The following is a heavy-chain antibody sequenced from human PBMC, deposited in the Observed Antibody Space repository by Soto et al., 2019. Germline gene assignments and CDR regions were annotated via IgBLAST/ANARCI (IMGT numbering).Heavy chain of an antibody. CDR3: ASVVGGDSEDYFDS. CDR2: IYQSGRT. J-gene: IGHJ4*02. CDR1: GVSISSGGYY. V-gene: IGHV4-31*03. Sequence: QVQLQESGPGLVKPSPTLSLTCTVSGVSISSGGYYWGWIRQHPGKGLEWIGNIYQSGRTYYNPSLKRRVIMSVDTAKIHFSLNLNSVTAADTAMYYCASVVGGDSEDYFDSWGQGTLVTVSS. D-gene: IGHD4-17*01.